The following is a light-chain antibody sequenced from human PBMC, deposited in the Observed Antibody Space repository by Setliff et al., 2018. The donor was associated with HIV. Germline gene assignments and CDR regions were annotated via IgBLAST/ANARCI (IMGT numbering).Light chain of an antibody. CDR1: NSDVGGYNY. CDR3: SSYRSNNPYV. V-gene: IGLV2-14*01. J-gene: IGLJ1*01. Sequence: QSVLAQPASVSGSPGQSITISCTGTNSDVGGYNYVSWYQQYPGKAPKLMIYEVSNRPSGVSNRFSGSKSGSTASLTISGLKAEDEAEYYCSSYRSNNPYVFGTGTKVTVL. CDR2: EVS.